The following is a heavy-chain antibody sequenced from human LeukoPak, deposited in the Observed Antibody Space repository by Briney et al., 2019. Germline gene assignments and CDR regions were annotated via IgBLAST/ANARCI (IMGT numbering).Heavy chain of an antibody. J-gene: IGHJ4*02. CDR1: GFSFSDYC. CDR2: IKSDGNSA. Sequence: GGSLRLSCAASGFSFSDYCMHWVRQAPGKGLVWVSLIKSDGNSAMYADSVEGRFSISRDNAKNTVYLQMNSLRAEDTAVYFCTREVASAAFDYGGQGTPVTVSS. V-gene: IGHV3-74*03. D-gene: IGHD5-12*01. CDR3: TREVASAAFDY.